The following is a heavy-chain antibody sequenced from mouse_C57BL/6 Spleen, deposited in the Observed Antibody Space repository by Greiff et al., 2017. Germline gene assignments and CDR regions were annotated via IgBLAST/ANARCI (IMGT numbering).Heavy chain of an antibody. CDR2: IDPSGSYT. CDR3: ASSIYYYGSSSYYAMDY. J-gene: IGHJ4*01. Sequence: KESCKASGYTFTSYWMHWVKQRPGQGLEWIGEIDPSGSYTNYNQKFKGKSTLTVDESSSTAYMQLSSLTSEDSAVYYCASSIYYYGSSSYYAMDYWGQGTSVTVSS. V-gene: IGHV1-69*01. CDR1: GYTFTSYW. D-gene: IGHD1-1*01.